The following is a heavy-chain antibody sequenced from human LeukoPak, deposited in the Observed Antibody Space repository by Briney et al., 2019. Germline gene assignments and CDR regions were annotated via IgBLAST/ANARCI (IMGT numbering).Heavy chain of an antibody. CDR3: ARETYCAADCYSGFDF. CDR1: GGSFSGYY. CDR2: INHSGST. D-gene: IGHD2-21*02. V-gene: IGHV4-34*01. J-gene: IGHJ4*02. Sequence: SETLSLTCAVYGGSFSGYYWSWIRQPPGRGLEWIGEINHSGSTNYNPSLKSRVTISVDTSKNQFSLKLSSVTAADTAVYYCARETYCAADCYSGFDFWGQGTLVTVSS.